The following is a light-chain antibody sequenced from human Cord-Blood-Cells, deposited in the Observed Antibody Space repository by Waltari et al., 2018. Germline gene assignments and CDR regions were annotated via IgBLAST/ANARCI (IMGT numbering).Light chain of an antibody. CDR1: LSVSSSY. CDR3: QQYGSSPYT. J-gene: IGKJ2*01. Sequence: EIVLTQSPGTLSLSTGERATLSCRASLSVSSSYLAWYQQKPGQAPRLLIYGASSRATGIPYRFSGSGSGTDFTLTISRLEPEDFAVYFCQQYGSSPYTFGQGTKLEIK. V-gene: IGKV3-20*01. CDR2: GAS.